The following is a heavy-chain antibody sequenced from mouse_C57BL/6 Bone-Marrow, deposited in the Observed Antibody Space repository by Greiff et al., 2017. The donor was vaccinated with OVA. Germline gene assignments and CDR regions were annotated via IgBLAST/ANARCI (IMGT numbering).Heavy chain of an antibody. J-gene: IGHJ2*01. CDR3: ARVDPGNY. CDR1: GYTFTGYW. CDR2: ILPGSGST. V-gene: IGHV1-9*01. Sequence: VQLQQSGAELMKPGASVKLSCKATGYTFTGYWIEWVKQRPGHGLEWIGEILPGSGSTNYIEKFKGKATFTADTSSNTAYMQLSSLTTEDSAIYYCARVDPGNYWGQGTTLTVSS.